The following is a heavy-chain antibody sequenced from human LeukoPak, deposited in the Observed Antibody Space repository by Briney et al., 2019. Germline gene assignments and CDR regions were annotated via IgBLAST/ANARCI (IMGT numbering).Heavy chain of an antibody. CDR1: GFAFSIYG. V-gene: IGHV3-30*02. J-gene: IGHJ4*02. CDR2: IRYDGSFK. CDR3: DKVLAGTCSSTACYVDT. D-gene: IGHD2-2*01. Sequence: PGGSLRLSCAASGFAFSIYGMHWVRQAPGKGLEWVAYIRYDGSFKMYTDSVKGRFTISRDNSKNTLFLQMSSLRTEETAVYYCDKVLAGTCSSTACYVDTWCQGTLVAVSS.